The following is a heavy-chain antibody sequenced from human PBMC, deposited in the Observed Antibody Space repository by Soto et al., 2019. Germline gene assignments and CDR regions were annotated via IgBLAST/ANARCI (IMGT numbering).Heavy chain of an antibody. CDR3: ATSRLTGSHTLFDP. D-gene: IGHD3-10*01. CDR2: IYYSGNT. J-gene: IGHJ5*02. V-gene: IGHV4-39*01. Sequence: PSETLSLTCTVSGGSISSTTDYWGWIRQPPGKGLEWIASIYYSGNTYYNPSLKSRVTISVDTSKSQFSLKLSSVTAADTAVYYCATSRLTGSHTLFDPWGQGTLVTVSS. CDR1: GGSISSTTDY.